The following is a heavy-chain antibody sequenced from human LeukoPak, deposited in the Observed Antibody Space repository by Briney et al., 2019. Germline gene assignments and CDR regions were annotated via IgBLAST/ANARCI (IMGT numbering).Heavy chain of an antibody. Sequence: PGGSLRLSCAGSGFTFSRYSMNWFRQAPGKGLERVSSISSRSTNIFYADSVKGRFTISRDNAKNSLYLQMNSLRAEDTAVYYCATGGARYYYSDYWGQGTLVTVSS. CDR1: GFTFSRYS. CDR2: ISSRSTNI. V-gene: IGHV3-21*01. J-gene: IGHJ4*02. D-gene: IGHD3-10*01. CDR3: ATGGARYYYSDY.